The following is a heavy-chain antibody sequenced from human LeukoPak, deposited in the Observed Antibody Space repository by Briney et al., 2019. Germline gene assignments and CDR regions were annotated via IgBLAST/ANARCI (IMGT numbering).Heavy chain of an antibody. D-gene: IGHD5-24*01. J-gene: IGHJ4*02. V-gene: IGHV4-4*09. CDR2: IYTSGST. CDR1: GGSISSYY. Sequence: SETLSLTCTVSGGSISSYYWSWIRQPPGKGLEWIGYIYTSGSTNYNPSLKSRVTISVDTSKNQFSLKLSSVTAADTAVYYCARRMFRDGPFDYWGQGTLVTVSS. CDR3: ARRMFRDGPFDY.